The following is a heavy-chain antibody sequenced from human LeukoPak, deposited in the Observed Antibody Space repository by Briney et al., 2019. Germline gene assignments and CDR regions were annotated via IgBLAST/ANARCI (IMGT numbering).Heavy chain of an antibody. CDR1: GYTFTSYD. D-gene: IGHD3-10*01. CDR2: VNPNSGNT. Sequence: GASVTVSCKPSGYTFTSYDLNWVRQAPGQGLEWMGWVNPNSGNTGYAQKFQGRVTLTMDPSISTVYMELSSLRSEDTAVYYCAKSNGYGLVDIWGQGTMVTVSS. V-gene: IGHV1-8*01. J-gene: IGHJ3*02. CDR3: AKSNGYGLVDI.